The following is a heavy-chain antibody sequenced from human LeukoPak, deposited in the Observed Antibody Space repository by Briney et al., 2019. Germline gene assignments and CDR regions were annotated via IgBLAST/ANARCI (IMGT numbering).Heavy chain of an antibody. CDR2: INPNSGGT. D-gene: IGHD3-22*01. V-gene: IGHV1-2*02. Sequence: ASVKVSCTASGYTFTGYYMHWVRQAPGQGLEWMGWINPNSGGTNYAQKFQGRVTMTRDTSISTAYMELSRLRSDDTAVYYCARDRYYYDSSGYYYSRVIDYWGQGTLVTVSS. CDR3: ARDRYYYDSSGYYYSRVIDY. J-gene: IGHJ4*02. CDR1: GYTFTGYY.